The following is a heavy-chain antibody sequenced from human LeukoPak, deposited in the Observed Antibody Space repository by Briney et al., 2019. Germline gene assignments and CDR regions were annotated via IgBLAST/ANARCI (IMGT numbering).Heavy chain of an antibody. J-gene: IGHJ3*02. CDR3: AGHCSGGTCPLSFDAFDI. CDR2: IYNSEST. CDR1: GGSISSFY. D-gene: IGHD2-15*01. V-gene: IGHV4-59*08. Sequence: SETLSLTCTVSGGSISSFYWSWIRQPPGKGLEWIGYIYNSESTNYNPSLKSRVTMSLDTSTNQFSLILTSVTASDTAMYYCAGHCSGGTCPLSFDAFDIWGQGTMVTVSS.